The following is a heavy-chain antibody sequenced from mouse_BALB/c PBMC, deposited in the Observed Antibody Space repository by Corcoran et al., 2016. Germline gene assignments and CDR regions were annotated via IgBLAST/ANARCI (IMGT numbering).Heavy chain of an antibody. V-gene: IGHV9-3-1*01. D-gene: IGHD2-3*01. CDR3: AREGIMTSAWFAY. J-gene: IGHJ3*01. Sequence: QIQLVQSGPELKKPGETVKISCKASGYTFKNYGMNWVKQAPGKGLKWMGWINTYTGEPTYADDFKGRFAFSLETSASTAYLQINNLKNEDTATYFCAREGIMTSAWFAYWGQGTLVTVSA. CDR2: INTYTGEP. CDR1: GYTFKNYG.